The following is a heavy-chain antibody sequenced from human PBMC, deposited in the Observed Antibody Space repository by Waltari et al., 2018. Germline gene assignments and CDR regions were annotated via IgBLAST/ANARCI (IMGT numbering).Heavy chain of an antibody. CDR1: NASITSGGYS. V-gene: IGHV4-39*01. CDR3: VRQAPDSSGFFPNYFDS. Sequence: QLQLNMSDSGLVKLSETLSLTCAVSNASITSGGYSWGWIRQPPGKGLECVGVIYHSGRTFYNPSLKRRVTISVDKSKNLFSLRLRSVTAADTAVYYCVRQAPDSSGFFPNYFDSWGQGTLVTVSS. D-gene: IGHD3-22*01. CDR2: IYHSGRT. J-gene: IGHJ4*02.